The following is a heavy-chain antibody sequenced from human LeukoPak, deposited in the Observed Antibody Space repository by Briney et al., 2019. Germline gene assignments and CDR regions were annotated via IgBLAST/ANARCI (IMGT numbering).Heavy chain of an antibody. CDR1: GGSISSYY. V-gene: IGHV4-4*07. Sequence: PSETLSLTCTVSGGSISSYYWSWIRQPAGKGLEWIGRIYTSGSTNYNPSLKSRVTMSVDTSKNQFSLKLSSVTAADTAVYYCARDGDYDILTGYYTYFDYWGQGTLVTVSS. J-gene: IGHJ4*02. CDR2: IYTSGST. D-gene: IGHD3-9*01. CDR3: ARDGDYDILTGYYTYFDY.